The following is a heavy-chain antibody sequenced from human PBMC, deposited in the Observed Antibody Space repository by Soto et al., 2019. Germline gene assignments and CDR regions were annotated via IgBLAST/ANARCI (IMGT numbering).Heavy chain of an antibody. D-gene: IGHD2-2*01. V-gene: IGHV4-39*01. J-gene: IGHJ4*02. CDR3: ARHYRYCSSTSCYMYYFDY. Sequence: PSETLSLTCTVSGGSISSSSYYWGWIRQPPGKGLEWIGSIYYSGSTYYNPSLKSRVTISVDTSKNQFSLKLSSVTAADTAVYYCARHYRYCSSTSCYMYYFDYWGQGTLVTVSS. CDR1: GGSISSSSYY. CDR2: IYYSGST.